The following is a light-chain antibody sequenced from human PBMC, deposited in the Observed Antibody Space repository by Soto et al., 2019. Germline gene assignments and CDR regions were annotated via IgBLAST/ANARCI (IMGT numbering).Light chain of an antibody. Sequence: QSALTQPASVSGSPGQSITISCTGTSSDVGGYNYVSWYQHHPGKAPKLMIYDVDIRPSGVSNRFSGSKSGNTASLTISGLQAEDEADYYCSSYTGSSTYVVFGGGTKLTVL. CDR3: SSYTGSSTYVV. V-gene: IGLV2-14*03. CDR1: SSDVGGYNY. CDR2: DVD. J-gene: IGLJ2*01.